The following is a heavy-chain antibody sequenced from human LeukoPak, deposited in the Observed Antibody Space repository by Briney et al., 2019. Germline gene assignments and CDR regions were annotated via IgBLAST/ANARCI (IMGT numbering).Heavy chain of an antibody. CDR3: AKSRGDYGDYTWFDP. Sequence: PSETLSLTCAVYGGSFSGYYWSWIRQPPGKGLEWIGEINLSGNINYNPSLKSRVTISVDTSKNQFSLKLTSVTAADAAVYYCAKSRGDYGDYTWFDPWGRGTLVTVSS. J-gene: IGHJ5*02. D-gene: IGHD4-17*01. CDR2: INLSGNI. CDR1: GGSFSGYY. V-gene: IGHV4-34*01.